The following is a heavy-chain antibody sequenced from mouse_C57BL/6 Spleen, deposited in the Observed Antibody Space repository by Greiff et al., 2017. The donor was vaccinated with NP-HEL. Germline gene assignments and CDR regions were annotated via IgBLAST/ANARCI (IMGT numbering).Heavy chain of an antibody. V-gene: IGHV1-42*01. Sequence: VQLQQSGPELVKPGASVKISCKASGYSFTGYYMNWVKQSPEKSLEWIGEINPSTGGTTYNQKFKAKATLTVDKSSSTAYMQLKSLTSEDSAVYYCARKRENGYYLCYFDYWGQGTTLTVSS. CDR2: INPSTGGT. CDR1: GYSFTGYY. J-gene: IGHJ2*01. D-gene: IGHD2-3*01. CDR3: ARKRENGYYLCYFDY.